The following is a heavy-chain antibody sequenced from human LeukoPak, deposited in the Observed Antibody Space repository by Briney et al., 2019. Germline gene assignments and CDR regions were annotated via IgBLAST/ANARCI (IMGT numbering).Heavy chain of an antibody. CDR1: GFAFSNDW. J-gene: IGHJ4*02. CDR3: ARGGESRAILQQ. V-gene: IGHV3-7*04. D-gene: IGHD3-16*01. Sequence: GGSLSLSCAASGFAFSNDWMNWVRQAPGKGLEWVANIKADGSEKDCVDSVKGRFIISRDNAKKSLYLQMNSLRVEDTAVYYCARGGESRAILQQWGQGTLVTVSS. CDR2: IKADGSEK.